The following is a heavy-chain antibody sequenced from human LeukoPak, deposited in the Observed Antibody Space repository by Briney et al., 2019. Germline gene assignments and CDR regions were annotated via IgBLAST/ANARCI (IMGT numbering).Heavy chain of an antibody. CDR3: AKDSFLLGTWDY. CDR2: VSYDANNK. J-gene: IGHJ4*02. V-gene: IGHV3-30-3*01. Sequence: GGSLRLSCATSGFTFSTYTTHWVRQAPGKGLEWLAVVSYDANNKFYADSVKGRFTISRDNSKNTLYLQMSSLRAEDTAVYYCAKDSFLLGTWDYWGQGTLVTVSS. D-gene: IGHD3-16*01. CDR1: GFTFSTYT.